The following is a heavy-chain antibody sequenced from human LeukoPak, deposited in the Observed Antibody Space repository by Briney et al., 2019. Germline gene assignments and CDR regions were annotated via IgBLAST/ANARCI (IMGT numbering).Heavy chain of an antibody. CDR3: ARGHLGLSP. Sequence: PSETLSLTCTVSGVSLSGLSCTWSRQPPGQGLEWIGYFHNSRTTSYNPSLTGRVTIPVNTAMDQISLKLNSVTAADTAVYYCARGHLGLSPWGQGTLVTVSS. CDR2: FHNSRTT. J-gene: IGHJ5*02. CDR1: GVSLSGLS. V-gene: IGHV4-59*11. D-gene: IGHD3-10*01.